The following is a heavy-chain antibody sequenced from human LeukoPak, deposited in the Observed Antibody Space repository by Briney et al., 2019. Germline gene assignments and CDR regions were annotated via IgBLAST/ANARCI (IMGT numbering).Heavy chain of an antibody. Sequence: SQTLSLTCTVSSGSISTSRFCWGWIRQSPGKGLEWLGSMCYSGGTYFNPPLKSRVFLSMDTSKNQFSLNLTTVTASDTVVYYCARHTGNRDHFDYWGQGTLVTVSS. J-gene: IGHJ4*02. CDR3: ARHTGNRDHFDY. CDR1: SGSISTSRFC. CDR2: MCYSGGT. V-gene: IGHV4-39*01. D-gene: IGHD1-1*01.